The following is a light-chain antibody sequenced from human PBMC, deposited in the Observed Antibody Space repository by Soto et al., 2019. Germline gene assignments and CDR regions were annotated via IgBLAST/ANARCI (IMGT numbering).Light chain of an antibody. V-gene: IGKV3-11*01. Sequence: EIVLTQSPATLSLSPGERATLSCRASQSVSSYLAWYQQKPGQAPRLLIYDASNRATGIPARFSGSGSGTDFTLTISRLEPEDFAVYYCQQRSNWPPWTFGPGTKVDIK. CDR1: QSVSSY. CDR3: QQRSNWPPWT. CDR2: DAS. J-gene: IGKJ1*01.